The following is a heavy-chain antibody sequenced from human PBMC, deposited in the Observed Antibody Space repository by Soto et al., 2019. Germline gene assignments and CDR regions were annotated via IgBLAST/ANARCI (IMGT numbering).Heavy chain of an antibody. J-gene: IGHJ4*02. CDR3: ARVRREYDNSGPVDY. CDR2: IYYGGST. V-gene: IGHV4-30-2*01. Sequence: PSETLSLTCAVPGGSISSCDYSWNWIRQPPGKGLEWIGYIYYGGSTYYNPSPQSRVTMSVDRSRNQFSLKLNSVTAADTAVYYCARVRREYDNSGPVDYWGQGTLVTVSS. CDR1: GGSISSCDYS. D-gene: IGHD3-22*01.